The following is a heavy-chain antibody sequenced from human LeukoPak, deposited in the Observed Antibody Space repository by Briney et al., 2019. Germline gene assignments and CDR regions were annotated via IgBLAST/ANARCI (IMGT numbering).Heavy chain of an antibody. J-gene: IGHJ4*02. Sequence: GGSLRLSCAATGFTFRKHWMSWVRQTVGKGLECVAKIREDGSEKHYVDSVKGRFTISRDNAKNSLFLQMNNLRVDDTAVYYCVRDYRGGWNDYWGQGTLVTVSS. CDR2: IREDGSEK. V-gene: IGHV3-7*01. CDR3: VRDYRGGWNDY. D-gene: IGHD1-26*01. CDR1: GFTFRKHW.